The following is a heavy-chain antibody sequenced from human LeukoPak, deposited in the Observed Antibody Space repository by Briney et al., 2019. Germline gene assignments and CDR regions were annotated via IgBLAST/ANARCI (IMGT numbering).Heavy chain of an antibody. V-gene: IGHV4-31*03. CDR2: IYYSGST. CDR1: GGSISSGGYY. CDR3: ARALYSYGYAESFDY. Sequence: SETLSLTCTVSGGSISSGGYYWSWIRQHPGTGLEWIGYIYYSGSTYYNPSLKSRVTISVDTSKNQFSLKLSSVTAADAAVYYCARALYSYGYAESFDYWGQGTLVTVSS. D-gene: IGHD5-18*01. J-gene: IGHJ4*02.